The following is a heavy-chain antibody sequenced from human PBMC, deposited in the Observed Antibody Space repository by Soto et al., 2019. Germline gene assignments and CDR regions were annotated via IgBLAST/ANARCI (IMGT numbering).Heavy chain of an antibody. J-gene: IGHJ4*02. D-gene: IGHD3-16*01. CDR1: GGSFSTYY. CDR2: IYHTGGT. V-gene: IGHV4-34*01. CDR3: ARASTVWLQSPAPLGH. Sequence: SETLSLTCGISGGSFSTYYSAWIRQPPGKGLEWIGGIYHTGGTIYNPSLKSRVIISLDISKNQFSLKLASVTAADTAMYYCARASTVWLQSPAPLGHWGQGMLVTVYS.